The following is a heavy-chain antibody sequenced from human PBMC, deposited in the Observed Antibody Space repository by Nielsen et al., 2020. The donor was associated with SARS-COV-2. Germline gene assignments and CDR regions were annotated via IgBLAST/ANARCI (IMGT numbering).Heavy chain of an antibody. CDR1: GFTFSGSA. CDR3: SSPTVAY. J-gene: IGHJ4*02. Sequence: GGSLRLSCVASGFTFSGSAMHWVRQASGKGLEWLCRIRSYANEYATAYAASVKGRFTISRDDSKNTAYLQMSSLKTEDTALYYCSSPTVAYWGQGTLVTVSS. D-gene: IGHD4-23*01. V-gene: IGHV3-73*01. CDR2: IRSYANEYAT.